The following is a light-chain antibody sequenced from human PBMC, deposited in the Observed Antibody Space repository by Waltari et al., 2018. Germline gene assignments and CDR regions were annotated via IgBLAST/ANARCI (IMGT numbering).Light chain of an antibody. CDR1: ELGHKF. V-gene: IGLV3-1*01. CDR3: QAWDDSVCG. Sequence: SYELTQPPSVSVTPGQTAKIACSGEELGHKFAYWYQQRPGQSPLLVIYQDLKRPSGISGRFSGSPAGNTTTLTLTGAQAIDEADYYCQAWDDSVCGFGGGTRLTVL. CDR2: QDL. J-gene: IGLJ2*01.